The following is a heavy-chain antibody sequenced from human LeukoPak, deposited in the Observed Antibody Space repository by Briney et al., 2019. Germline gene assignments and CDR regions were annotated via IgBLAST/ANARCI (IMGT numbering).Heavy chain of an antibody. CDR3: ARERRLPTVTTPYYFDY. D-gene: IGHD4-17*01. CDR2: LIPIFGTA. V-gene: IGHV1-69*01. CDR1: GGTFSSYA. J-gene: IGHJ4*02. Sequence: SVKVSCKASGGTFSSYAISWVRQAPGQGLEWMGGLIPIFGTANYAQKFQGRVTITADESTSTAYMELSSLRSEDTAVYYCARERRLPTVTTPYYFDYWGQGTLVTVSS.